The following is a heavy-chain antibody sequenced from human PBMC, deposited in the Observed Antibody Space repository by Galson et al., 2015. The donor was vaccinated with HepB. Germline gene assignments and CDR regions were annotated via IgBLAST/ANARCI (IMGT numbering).Heavy chain of an antibody. CDR3: AFGEFWFDP. CDR2: IDPSDSHI. CDR1: GYTFTSYW. V-gene: IGHV5-10-1*01. D-gene: IGHD3-10*01. Sequence: QSGAEVKRPGESLRISCKGSGYTFTSYWINRVRQMPGKGLEWMGRIDPSDSHINYSPSFQGHVTISADKSITTAYLQWNSLKASDTAMYYCAFGEFWFDPWGQGTLVTVSS. J-gene: IGHJ5*02.